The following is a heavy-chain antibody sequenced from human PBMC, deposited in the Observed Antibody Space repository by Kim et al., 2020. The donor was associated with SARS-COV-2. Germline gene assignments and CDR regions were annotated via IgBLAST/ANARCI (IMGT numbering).Heavy chain of an antibody. CDR2: INHSGST. D-gene: IGHD3-10*01. CDR1: GGSFSGYY. Sequence: SETLSLTCAVYGGSFSGYYWSWIRQPPGKGLEWIGEINHSGSTNYNPSLKSRVTISVDTSKNQFSLKLSSVTAADTAVYYCARIGSGSYYANWYYGMDVWGQGTTVTVSS. CDR3: ARIGSGSYYANWYYGMDV. V-gene: IGHV4-34*01. J-gene: IGHJ6*02.